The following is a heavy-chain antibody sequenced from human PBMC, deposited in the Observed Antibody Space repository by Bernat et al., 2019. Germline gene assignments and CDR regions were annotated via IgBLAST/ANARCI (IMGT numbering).Heavy chain of an antibody. CDR2: ISYDGSNK. CDR1: GFTFSSYA. V-gene: IGHV3-30-3*01. Sequence: QVQLVESGGGVVQPGRSLRLSCAASGFTFSSYAMHWVRQAPGKGLEWVAVISYDGSNKYNADSVKGRFTISRDNSKNTLYLQMNSLRAEDTAVYYCARDHRYYYDSSGYYPTDDYWGQGTLVTVSS. J-gene: IGHJ4*02. CDR3: ARDHRYYYDSSGYYPTDDY. D-gene: IGHD3-22*01.